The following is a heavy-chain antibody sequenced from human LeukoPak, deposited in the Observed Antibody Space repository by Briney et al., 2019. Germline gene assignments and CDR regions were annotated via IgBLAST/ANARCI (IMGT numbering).Heavy chain of an antibody. V-gene: IGHV4-59*01. CDR2: IYSSGST. CDR1: GASISNYY. J-gene: IGHJ6*02. CDR3: ARDSGSPGGYYYGIDV. Sequence: SETLSLTCTVSGASISNYYWSWIRQSPGKGLEWIGDIYSSGSTKYNPSLKSRVTISIDTSKNQFSLKVSSVTAADTAVYYCARDSGSPGGYYYGIDVWGQGTTVTVSS. D-gene: IGHD3-22*01.